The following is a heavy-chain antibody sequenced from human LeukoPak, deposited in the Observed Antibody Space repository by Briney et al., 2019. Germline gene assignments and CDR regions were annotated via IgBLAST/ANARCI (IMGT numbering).Heavy chain of an antibody. V-gene: IGHV3-33*08. J-gene: IGHJ4*02. Sequence: PGGALRLSCAASGFTFSSYGMSLVAQAPGKGLGWVGFIRYDGSNNYYADSVKGRFTISRDNAKNTLSLQLNSLSAEDTAVYYCARSRSGYYEDYWGQGTMVTVSS. CDR1: GFTFSSYG. D-gene: IGHD5-12*01. CDR3: ARSRSGYYEDY. CDR2: IRYDGSNN.